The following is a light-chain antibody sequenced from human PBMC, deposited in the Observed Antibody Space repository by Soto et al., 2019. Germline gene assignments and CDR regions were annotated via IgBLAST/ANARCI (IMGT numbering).Light chain of an antibody. V-gene: IGKV1-9*01. J-gene: IGKJ4*01. CDR1: QGISDY. CDR3: QQFNAYPLT. CDR2: GAS. Sequence: DIPLTQSPSFLSASVGDRVTISCRASQGISDYLAWYQQKPGKAPKLLIYGASTLQSGVPSRFGGSASGTEFTLTISSLQPEDFATYFCQQFNAYPLTFGGGTKLEIK.